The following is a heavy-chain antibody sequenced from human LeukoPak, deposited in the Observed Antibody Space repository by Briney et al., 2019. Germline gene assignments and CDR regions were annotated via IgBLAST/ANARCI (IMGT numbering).Heavy chain of an antibody. CDR3: AREANCSSTSCPFDY. CDR2: INPNSGGT. V-gene: IGHV1-2*02. Sequence: ASVKVSCKASGYTFTGYYMYWVRQAPGQGLEWMGWINPNSGGTNYAQKFQGRVTMTRDRSISTAYMELSRLGSDDTAVYYCAREANCSSTSCPFDYWGQGTLVTVSS. J-gene: IGHJ4*02. CDR1: GYTFTGYY. D-gene: IGHD2-2*01.